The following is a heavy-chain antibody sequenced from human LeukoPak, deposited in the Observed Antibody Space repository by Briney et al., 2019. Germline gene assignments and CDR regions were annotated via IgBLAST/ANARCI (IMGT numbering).Heavy chain of an antibody. V-gene: IGHV3-23*05. CDR2: FKTKYHQV. Sequence: QPGGSLILSCVASGFTFSDYAMNWVRQAPGKGLEWVSTFKTKYHQVYYAESVRGRFTISTDNSRNTVFLQMNSLRADDTALYYCARSVPDYTRFDYWGQGALVTVSS. CDR3: ARSVPDYTRFDY. CDR1: GFTFSDYA. D-gene: IGHD4-11*01. J-gene: IGHJ4*02.